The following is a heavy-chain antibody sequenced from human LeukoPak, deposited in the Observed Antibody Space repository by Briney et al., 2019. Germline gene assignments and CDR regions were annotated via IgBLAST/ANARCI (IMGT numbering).Heavy chain of an antibody. CDR2: ISAYNGNT. D-gene: IGHD3-22*01. V-gene: IGHV1-18*01. Sequence: ASVKVSCKASGYTFTSYGISWVRQAPGQGLEWMGWISAYNGNTNYAQKLQGRVTMTTDTSTSTAYMELRSLRSDDTAVYYCATEGKVGGYYDSSGKPPWYLGQGTLVTVSS. J-gene: IGHJ4*02. CDR3: ATEGKVGGYYDSSGKPPWY. CDR1: GYTFTSYG.